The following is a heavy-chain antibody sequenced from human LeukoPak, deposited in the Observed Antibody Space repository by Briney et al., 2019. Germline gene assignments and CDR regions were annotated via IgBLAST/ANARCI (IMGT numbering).Heavy chain of an antibody. Sequence: GASVKVSCKASGYTFTSYDINWVRQATGQGLEWMGWMSPNSGNTGYAQKFQGRVTMTRNTSISTAYMELSSLRSEDTAVYYCARGRRMYYYGSGSYYTSADYFDYWGQGTLVTVSS. D-gene: IGHD3-10*01. V-gene: IGHV1-8*01. J-gene: IGHJ4*02. CDR1: GYTFTSYD. CDR3: ARGRRMYYYGSGSYYTSADYFDY. CDR2: MSPNSGNT.